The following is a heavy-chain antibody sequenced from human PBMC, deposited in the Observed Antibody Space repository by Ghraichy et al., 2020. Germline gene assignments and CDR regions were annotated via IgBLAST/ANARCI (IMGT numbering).Heavy chain of an antibody. J-gene: IGHJ5*02. CDR3: ARHTSKAGRHP. D-gene: IGHD6-13*01. Sequence: GGSLRLSCAASGFTFSYYWMSWVRQAPGKGLEWVANIKQDGSERYYVDSVKGRFTISRDNAKNSLYLQMNSLRAEDTAVYYCARHTSKAGRHPWGQGTQVTVSS. V-gene: IGHV3-7*03. CDR1: GFTFSYYW. CDR2: IKQDGSER.